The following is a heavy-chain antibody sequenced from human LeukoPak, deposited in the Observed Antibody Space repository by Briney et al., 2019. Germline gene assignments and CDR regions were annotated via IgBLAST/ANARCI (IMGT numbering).Heavy chain of an antibody. D-gene: IGHD3-10*01. CDR1: GGSISSCY. Sequence: SETLSLTCTVSGGSISSCYWSWIRQPPGKGLGWIGYIYYSGSINYNPSLKSRVTISVDTSKNQFSLKLSSVTAADTAVYNCEGFTPYYYGSGSYYNLTPDYWGQGTLVTVSS. J-gene: IGHJ4*02. CDR2: IYYSGSI. CDR3: EGFTPYYYGSGSYYNLTPDY. V-gene: IGHV4-59*01.